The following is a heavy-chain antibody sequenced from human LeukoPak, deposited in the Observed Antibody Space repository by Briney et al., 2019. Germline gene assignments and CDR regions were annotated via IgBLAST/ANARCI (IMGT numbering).Heavy chain of an antibody. D-gene: IGHD3-10*01. V-gene: IGHV1-2*02. Sequence: ASVKVSCKASGYTFNGYYIHWVRQAPGQGLEWMGWINPNSGGTNYAQKFQGRVTMTRDTSISTAYMELRSLRSDDTAVYYCARDGTKLPWFGELRITRYYFYYMDVWGKGTTVTISS. CDR2: INPNSGGT. CDR1: GYTFNGYY. J-gene: IGHJ6*03. CDR3: ARDGTKLPWFGELRITRYYFYYMDV.